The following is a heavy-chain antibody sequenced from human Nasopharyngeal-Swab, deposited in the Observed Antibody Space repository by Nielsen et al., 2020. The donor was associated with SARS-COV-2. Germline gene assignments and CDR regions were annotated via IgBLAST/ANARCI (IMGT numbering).Heavy chain of an antibody. CDR1: GGSFSGYY. Sequence: SQTLSLTCAVYGGSFSGYYWSWIRQPPGKGLEWIGEINHSGSTNYNPSLKSQVTISVDTSKNQFSLKLSSVTAADTAVYYCALQGYYYDSSGYWGQGTLVTVSS. J-gene: IGHJ4*02. D-gene: IGHD3-22*01. V-gene: IGHV4-34*01. CDR3: ALQGYYYDSSGY. CDR2: INHSGST.